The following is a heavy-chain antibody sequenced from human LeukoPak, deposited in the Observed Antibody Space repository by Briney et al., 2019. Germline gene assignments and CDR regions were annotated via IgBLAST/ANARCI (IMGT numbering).Heavy chain of an antibody. V-gene: IGHV4-4*02. CDR1: GGSISSSNW. CDR3: AGRPLDLVATTPFDY. Sequence: PSETLSLTCAVSGGSISSSNWWSWVRQPPGKGLEWIGEIYHSGSTNYNPSLKSRVTISVDKSKNQFSLKLSSVTAADTAVYYCAGRPLDLVATTPFDYWGQGTLVTVSS. J-gene: IGHJ4*02. D-gene: IGHD5-12*01. CDR2: IYHSGST.